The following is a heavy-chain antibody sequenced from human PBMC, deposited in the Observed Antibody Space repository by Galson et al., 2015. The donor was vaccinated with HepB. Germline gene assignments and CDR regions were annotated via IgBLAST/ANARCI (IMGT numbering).Heavy chain of an antibody. CDR2: ISDDGYNK. D-gene: IGHD6-6*01. V-gene: IGHV3-30*18. CDR1: GFIFSSYG. J-gene: IGHJ6*03. Sequence: SLRLSCAASGFIFSSYGMHWVRQAPGKGLEWVAIISDDGYNKYYVDSVKGRFTISRDNSKNTLFLRMNSLRAEDTAMYYCANASKDSTSHYYSKYYKDVWGKVTTVTVS. CDR3: ANASKDSTSHYYSKYYKDV.